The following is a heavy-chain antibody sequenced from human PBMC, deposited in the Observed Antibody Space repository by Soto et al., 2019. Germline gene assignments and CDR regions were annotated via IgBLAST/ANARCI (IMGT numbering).Heavy chain of an antibody. D-gene: IGHD3-3*01. V-gene: IGHV3-15*01. CDR2: IKSKTDGGTT. Sequence: PVGSLRLSCAASGFTFSNAWMSWVRQAPGKGLEWVGRIKSKTDGGTTDYAAPVKGRFTISRDDSKNTLYLQMNSLKTEDTAVYYCTTDKYYDLWSGYYDDGFDDWGQGTLVTVAS. J-gene: IGHJ4*02. CDR3: TTDKYYDLWSGYYDDGFDD. CDR1: GFTFSNAW.